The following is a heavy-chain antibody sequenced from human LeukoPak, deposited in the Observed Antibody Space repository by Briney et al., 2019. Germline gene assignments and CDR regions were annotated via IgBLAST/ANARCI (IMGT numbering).Heavy chain of an antibody. CDR2: ISSRGSTI. J-gene: IGHJ4*02. CDR3: AGYEGGYSGYDSDY. V-gene: IGHV3-48*03. Sequence: PGGSLRLSCAASGFTFSSYEMNWVRQAPGKGLEWVSYISSRGSTIYYADSVKGRFTISRDNAKNSLYLQMNSLRAEDTAVYYCAGYEGGYSGYDSDYWGQGTLVTVSS. D-gene: IGHD5-12*01. CDR1: GFTFSSYE.